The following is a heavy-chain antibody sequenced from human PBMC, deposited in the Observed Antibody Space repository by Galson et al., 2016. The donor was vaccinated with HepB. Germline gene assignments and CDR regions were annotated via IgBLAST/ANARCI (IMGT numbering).Heavy chain of an antibody. CDR3: ARVSSVDYYYYMDV. V-gene: IGHV3-21*01. Sequence: SLRLSCAASTFTFSDYSMNWVRQAPGKGLEWVSFISGRSSYIYYADSVEGRFTVSRDNAKNSLYLQMNSLRAEDTAVYYCARVSSVDYYYYMDVWGRGTTVTVS. CDR2: ISGRSSYI. CDR1: TFTFSDYS. J-gene: IGHJ6*03.